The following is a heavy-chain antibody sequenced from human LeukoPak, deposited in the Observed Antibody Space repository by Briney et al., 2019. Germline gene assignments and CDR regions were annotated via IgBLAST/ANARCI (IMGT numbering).Heavy chain of an antibody. CDR3: ARDAYGYTDT. CDR1: GDSIRTSSAY. CDR2: IYGRGST. J-gene: IGHJ5*02. V-gene: IGHV4-61*02. D-gene: IGHD5-12*01. Sequence: SETLSLTCTVSGDSIRTSSAYWSWIRQPAGKELEWIGRIYGRGSTNYNPSLKSRVTISVDKSKNQFSLKLSSVTAADTAVYYCARDAYGYTDTWGQRTLVTVSS.